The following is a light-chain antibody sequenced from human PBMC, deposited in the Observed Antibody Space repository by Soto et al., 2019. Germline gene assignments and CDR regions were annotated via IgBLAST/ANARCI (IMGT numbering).Light chain of an antibody. V-gene: IGKV1-39*01. CDR1: QSITSY. J-gene: IGKJ1*01. CDR2: AAS. CDR3: QQSYSYRTPGT. Sequence: DIQMTQSPSSLSASVGDRVTITCRASQSITSYLNWYQQKPGKAPKLLICAASNLQSGVPSRFSGSGSGTDFTLTISSLQREDFATYYCQQSYSYRTPGTFGQGTKVEIK.